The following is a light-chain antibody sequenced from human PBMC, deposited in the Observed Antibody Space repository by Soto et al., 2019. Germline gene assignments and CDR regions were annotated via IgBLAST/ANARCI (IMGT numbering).Light chain of an antibody. Sequence: EIVLTQSPGTLSLSPGERATLSCRASQSVSSSYLAWYQQKPGQAPRLLIYGASSRATAIPDRFSGSGSGKDFTLTISRLEPEDFAVYYCQQYGSSPRTFGQGTKVDIK. J-gene: IGKJ1*01. CDR1: QSVSSSY. CDR3: QQYGSSPRT. CDR2: GAS. V-gene: IGKV3-20*01.